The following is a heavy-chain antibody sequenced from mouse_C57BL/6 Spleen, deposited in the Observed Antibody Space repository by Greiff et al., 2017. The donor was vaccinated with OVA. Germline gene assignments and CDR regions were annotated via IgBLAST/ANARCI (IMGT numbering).Heavy chain of an antibody. V-gene: IGHV5-4*01. CDR1: GFTFSSYA. CDR2: ISDGGSYT. J-gene: IGHJ4*01. D-gene: IGHD2-5*01. CDR3: ARGSNYGSAMDY. Sequence: DVQLVESGGGLVKPGGSLKLSCAASGFTFSSYAMSWVRQTPEKRLEWVATISDGGSYTYYPDNVKGRFTISRDNAKNNLYLQMSHLKSEDTAMYYCARGSNYGSAMDYWGQGTSVTVSS.